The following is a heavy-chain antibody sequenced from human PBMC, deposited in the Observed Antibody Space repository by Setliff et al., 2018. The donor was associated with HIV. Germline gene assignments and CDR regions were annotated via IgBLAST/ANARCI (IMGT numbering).Heavy chain of an antibody. CDR1: GFLFSAYA. CDR3: TRDIALAGDLLGGDY. CDR2: ISDDGHTK. D-gene: IGHD6-19*01. J-gene: IGHJ4*02. Sequence: LRLSCAASGFLFSAYAIHWVRQAPGEGLEWVAVISDDGHTKYYIDSVKGRFTVSRDNSKNTLYLQMTSVRAEDTAVYYCTRDIALAGDLLGGDYWGQGTLVTVSS. V-gene: IGHV3-30*04.